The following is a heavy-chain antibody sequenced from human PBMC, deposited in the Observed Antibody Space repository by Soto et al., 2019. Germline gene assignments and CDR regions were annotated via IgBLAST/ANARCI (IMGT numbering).Heavy chain of an antibody. D-gene: IGHD1-26*01. J-gene: IGHJ6*02. Sequence: ASETLSLTCTVSGGSISSGDYYWSWIRQPPGKGLEWIGYIYYSGSTYYNPSLKSRVTISVDTSKNQFSLKLSSVAAADTAVYYCARDTTSRNYYYGMDVWGQGTTVTVSS. CDR2: IYYSGST. CDR3: ARDTTSRNYYYGMDV. V-gene: IGHV4-30-4*01. CDR1: GGSISSGDYY.